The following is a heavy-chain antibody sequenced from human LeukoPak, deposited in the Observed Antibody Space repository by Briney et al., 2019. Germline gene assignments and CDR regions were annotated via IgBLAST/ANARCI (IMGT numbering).Heavy chain of an antibody. V-gene: IGHV4-39*01. CDR3: ARHIGDYYGSGSYYLGY. CDR1: GGSISSSSYY. Sequence: SETLSLTCTVSGGSISSSSYYWGWIRQPPGKGLEWIGSIYYSGSTYYNPSLKSRVTISVDTSKDQFSLKLSSVTAADTAVYYCARHIGDYYGSGSYYLGYWGQGTLVTVSS. D-gene: IGHD3-10*01. J-gene: IGHJ4*02. CDR2: IYYSGST.